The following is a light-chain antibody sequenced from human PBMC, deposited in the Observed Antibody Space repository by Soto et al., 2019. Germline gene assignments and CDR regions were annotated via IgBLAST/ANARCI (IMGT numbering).Light chain of an antibody. J-gene: IGKJ1*01. CDR3: QQYDSSPWT. CDR1: QSVSSSF. V-gene: IGKV3-20*01. Sequence: EIVLTQSPGTLSLSPGERATLSCRASQSVSSSFLAWYQQKPGQAPRPLIYGASSRATGIPDRFSGSGSGTDFTFTISRLEPEDFAVYYCQQYDSSPWTFGQGTKVEIK. CDR2: GAS.